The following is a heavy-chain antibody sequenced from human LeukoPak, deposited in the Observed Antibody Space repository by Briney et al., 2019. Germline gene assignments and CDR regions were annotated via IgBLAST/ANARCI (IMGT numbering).Heavy chain of an antibody. J-gene: IGHJ4*02. CDR3: AKDRPHPSAEPTNFDS. CDR2: TSGSGGSA. D-gene: IGHD1-14*01. Sequence: GGSLRLSCAASGFNFSSYAMSWVRQAPGKGLEWVSATSGSGGSAYYADSVKGRFTISRDNSKNTLFLQMNSLRAEDTAVYYCAKDRPHPSAEPTNFDSWGQGTLVTVSS. CDR1: GFNFSSYA. V-gene: IGHV3-23*01.